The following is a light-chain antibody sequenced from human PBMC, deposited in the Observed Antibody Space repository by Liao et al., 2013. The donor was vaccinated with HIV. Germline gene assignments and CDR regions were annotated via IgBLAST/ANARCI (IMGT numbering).Light chain of an antibody. J-gene: IGLJ1*01. CDR3: QVWDSDIDHQV. Sequence: GIPERFSGSNSVNTATLTISRVEAGDEADYYCQVWDSDIDHQVFGTGTKVTVL. V-gene: IGLV3-21*01.